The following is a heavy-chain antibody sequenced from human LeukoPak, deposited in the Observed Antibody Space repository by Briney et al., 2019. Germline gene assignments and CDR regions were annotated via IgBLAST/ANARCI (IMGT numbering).Heavy chain of an antibody. CDR1: GLTLSGYW. V-gene: IGHV3-74*01. CDR3: ARARGNTYGYFEY. Sequence: GGSLRLSCAASGLTLSGYWMNWVRQAPGKGLVWVSRINGDASRTSYADSVKGRFTISRDNAKSTLYLQMNSLRVEDTAVYYCARARGNTYGYFEYWGQGTLVTVSS. CDR2: INGDASRT. J-gene: IGHJ4*02. D-gene: IGHD5-18*01.